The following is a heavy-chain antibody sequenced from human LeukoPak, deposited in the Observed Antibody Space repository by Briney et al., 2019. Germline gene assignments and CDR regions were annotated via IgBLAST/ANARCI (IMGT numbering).Heavy chain of an antibody. V-gene: IGHV3-23*01. CDR3: CFGVLSSVFFDY. D-gene: IGHD3-3*01. CDR1: AFTFSDYA. CDR2: INVGGATA. Sequence: SGGSLRLSCSASAFTFSDYALNWVRQAPGKGLVWVSTINVGGATAYYADSVKGRFTTSRDTSKNTLYMYMNSLRDEDTALYYCCFGVLSSVFFDYWGQGTPVTVSS. J-gene: IGHJ4*02.